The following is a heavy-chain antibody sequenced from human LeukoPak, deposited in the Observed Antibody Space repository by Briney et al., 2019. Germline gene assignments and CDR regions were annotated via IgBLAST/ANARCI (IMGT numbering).Heavy chain of an antibody. CDR2: IWYDGIKT. J-gene: IGHJ4*02. CDR1: GFDVSTFG. CDR3: AGAFGRYIDY. D-gene: IGHD3-16*01. V-gene: IGHV3-33*01. Sequence: PGRSLRLSCVGSGFDVSTFGMQSVRQAPRKGLGWVADIWYDGIKTLYADSVKGRFTISSDNSKNTLYIQMNSLRDEDTAVYYCAGAFGRYIDYWGQGPLVTASS.